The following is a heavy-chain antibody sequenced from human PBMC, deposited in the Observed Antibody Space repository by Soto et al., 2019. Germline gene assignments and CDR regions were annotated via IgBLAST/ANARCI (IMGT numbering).Heavy chain of an antibody. J-gene: IGHJ4*02. CDR1: GGSISSGDYY. CDR3: ARAPLSSDFWSGYHSDY. D-gene: IGHD3-3*01. V-gene: IGHV4-30-4*01. Sequence: SETLSLTCTVSGGSISSGDYYWSWIRQPPGKGLEWIGYIYYSGSTYYNPSLKSRVTISVDTSKNQFSLKLSSVTAADTAVYYCARAPLSSDFWSGYHSDYWGQGTLVTVSS. CDR2: IYYSGST.